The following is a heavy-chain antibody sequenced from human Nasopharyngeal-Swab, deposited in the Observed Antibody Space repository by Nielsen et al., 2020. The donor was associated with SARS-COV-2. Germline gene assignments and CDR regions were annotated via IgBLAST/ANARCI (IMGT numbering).Heavy chain of an antibody. Sequence: GGSLRLSCVAPGFTFSSYAMTWVRQAPGKGLEWVSIISGSGDTTYYADSVKDRFTISRDNSKNTLYLQTNSLRVEDTAVYYCAKAPYLRGLDVWGQGTTVTVSS. D-gene: IGHD2-21*01. J-gene: IGHJ6*02. CDR2: ISGSGDTT. V-gene: IGHV3-23*01. CDR1: GFTFSSYA. CDR3: AKAPYLRGLDV.